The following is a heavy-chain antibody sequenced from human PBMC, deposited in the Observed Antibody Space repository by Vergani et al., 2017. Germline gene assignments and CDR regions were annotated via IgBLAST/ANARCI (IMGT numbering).Heavy chain of an antibody. CDR2: IDEYGNRA. V-gene: IGHV3-74*03. CDR1: GFSFNTYL. D-gene: IGHD2/OR15-2a*01. J-gene: IGHJ5*01. CDR3: VRTEYCAGIACNTRFDS. Sequence: EVQLAESGGGLVQSGGSLRLSCVASGFSFNTYLMHWVRQVPGKGLMWVARIDEYGNRATYGDFETGRFTISRDNAKNTVFLQMNNLRADDAGVYYCVRTEYCAGIACNTRFDSWGEGAMVTVSS.